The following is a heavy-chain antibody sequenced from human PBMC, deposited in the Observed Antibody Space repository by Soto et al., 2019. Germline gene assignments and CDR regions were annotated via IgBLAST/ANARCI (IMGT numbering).Heavy chain of an antibody. Sequence: GESLKISCKGSGYSFTSYWIGWVRQMPGKGLEWMGIIYPGDSDTRYSPSFQDQVTISADKSISTAYLQWSSLKASDTAMYYCARVVVVAAARHDAFDIWGQGTMVTVSS. D-gene: IGHD2-15*01. J-gene: IGHJ3*02. V-gene: IGHV5-51*01. CDR3: ARVVVVAAARHDAFDI. CDR1: GYSFTSYW. CDR2: IYPGDSDT.